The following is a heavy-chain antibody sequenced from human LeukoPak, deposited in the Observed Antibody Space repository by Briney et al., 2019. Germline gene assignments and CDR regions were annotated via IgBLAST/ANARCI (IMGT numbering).Heavy chain of an antibody. CDR2: IYYSGST. CDR1: GGSISSYY. CDR3: GVGYYYYGMDV. Sequence: SETLSLTCTVSGGSISSYYWSWIRQPPGKGLEWIGYIYYSGSTNYNPSLKSRVTISVDTSKNQFSLKLSSVTAADTAVYYCGVGYYYYGMDVWGQGTTVTVSS. J-gene: IGHJ6*02. V-gene: IGHV4-59*12.